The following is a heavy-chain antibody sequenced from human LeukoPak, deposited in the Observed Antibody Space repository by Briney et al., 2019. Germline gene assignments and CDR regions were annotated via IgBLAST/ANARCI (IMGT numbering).Heavy chain of an antibody. Sequence: GASVKVSCKASGYTFTGYYMHWVRQAPGQGLEWMGWINPNSGGTNYAQKFQGRVTMTRDTSISTAYMELSRLRSDDTAVYYCARDIAARPALVADYWGQGTLVTVSS. J-gene: IGHJ4*02. V-gene: IGHV1-2*02. D-gene: IGHD6-6*01. CDR1: GYTFTGYY. CDR2: INPNSGGT. CDR3: ARDIAARPALVADY.